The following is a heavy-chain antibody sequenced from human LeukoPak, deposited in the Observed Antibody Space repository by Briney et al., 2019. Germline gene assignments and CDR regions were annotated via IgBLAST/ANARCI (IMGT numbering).Heavy chain of an antibody. D-gene: IGHD6-13*01. V-gene: IGHV3-21*01. J-gene: IGHJ6*02. CDR3: ARFAATGYYYYGMDV. CDR2: ISSSSSYI. Sequence: GGSLRLSCAASGFTFSSYAMSWVRQAPGKGLEWVSSISSSSSYIYYADSVKGRFTISRDNAKNSLYLQMNSLRAEDTAVYYCARFAATGYYYYGMDVWGQGTTVTVSS. CDR1: GFTFSSYA.